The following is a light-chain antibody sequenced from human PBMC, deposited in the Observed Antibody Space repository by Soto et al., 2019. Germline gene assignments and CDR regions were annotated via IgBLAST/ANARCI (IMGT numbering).Light chain of an antibody. CDR2: AAS. J-gene: IGKJ1*01. CDR3: RQSYSTSWT. Sequence: DIQMTQSPSSLSASVGDRVTITCRASQSISSYLNWYQQKPGKAPKLLIYAASSVQSGVPSRFSGIGSGTHFTLTISSLQPEDFATYYCRQSYSTSWTFGQATNVQIK. V-gene: IGKV1-39*01. CDR1: QSISSY.